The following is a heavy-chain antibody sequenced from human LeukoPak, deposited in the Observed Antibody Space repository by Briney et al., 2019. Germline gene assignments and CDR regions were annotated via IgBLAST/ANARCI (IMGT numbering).Heavy chain of an antibody. J-gene: IGHJ4*02. CDR3: AKDQGYYDSSGPFDY. D-gene: IGHD3-22*01. CDR2: ISYDGSNK. V-gene: IGHV3-30*18. CDR1: GFTFSSYG. Sequence: GGSLRLSCAASGFTFSSYGMHWVRQAPGKGLEWVAVISYDGSNKYYADSVKGRFTISRDNSKNTLYLQMNSLRAEDTAVYYCAKDQGYYDSSGPFDYWGQGTLVTASS.